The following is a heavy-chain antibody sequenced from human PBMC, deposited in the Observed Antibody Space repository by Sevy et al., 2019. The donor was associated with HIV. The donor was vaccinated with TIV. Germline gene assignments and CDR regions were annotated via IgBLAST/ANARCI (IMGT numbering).Heavy chain of an antibody. D-gene: IGHD3-3*01. CDR3: AREKGGIFGVVAGQFDS. J-gene: IGHJ4*02. V-gene: IGHV1-3*01. Sequence: ASVKVSCKASGYSFTNHAIQWVRQAPGQGLEWMGWTKADNGNIKYSQKFQDRLTITRDTSATTAYMELRSLRPEDTALYFCAREKGGIFGVVAGQFDSWGQGTLVTVSS. CDR1: GYSFTNHA. CDR2: TKADNGNI.